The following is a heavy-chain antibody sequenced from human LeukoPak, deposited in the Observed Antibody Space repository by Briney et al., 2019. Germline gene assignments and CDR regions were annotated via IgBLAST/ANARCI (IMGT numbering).Heavy chain of an antibody. J-gene: IGHJ4*02. CDR1: GGTFSSYA. CDR3: ARGPLPPYGDHDY. Sequence: GASVKVSCKASGGTFSSYAISWVRQAPGQGLEWMGGIIPIFGTANYAQKLQGRVTMTTDTSTSTAYMELRSLRSDDTAVYYCARGPLPPYGDHDYWGQGTLVTVSS. D-gene: IGHD4-17*01. CDR2: IIPIFGTA. V-gene: IGHV1-69*05.